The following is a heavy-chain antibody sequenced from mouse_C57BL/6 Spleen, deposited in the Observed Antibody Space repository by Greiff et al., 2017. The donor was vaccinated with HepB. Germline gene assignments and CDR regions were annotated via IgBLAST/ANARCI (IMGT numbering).Heavy chain of an antibody. CDR2: INPNNGGT. CDR1: GYTFTDYN. Sequence: EVQLQQSGPELVKPGASVKIPCKASGYTFTDYNMDWVKQSHGKSLEWIGDINPNNGGTIYNQKFKGKATLTVDKSSSTAYMELRSLTSEDTAVYYCARGGGYDGSTGYFDVWGTGTTVTVSS. CDR3: ARGGGYDGSTGYFDV. D-gene: IGHD2-3*01. V-gene: IGHV1-18*01. J-gene: IGHJ1*03.